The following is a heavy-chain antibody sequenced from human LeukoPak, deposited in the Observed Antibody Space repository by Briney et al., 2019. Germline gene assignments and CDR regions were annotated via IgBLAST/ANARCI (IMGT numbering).Heavy chain of an antibody. CDR3: AREVADYGGYYYYHYMDV. D-gene: IGHD4-23*01. J-gene: IGHJ6*03. CDR1: GYSISSGYY. CDR2: IYHNGNT. V-gene: IGHV4-38-2*02. Sequence: SETLSLTCAVSGYSISSGYYWGWIRQPPRKGLEWIGSIYHNGNTYYNPSLKSRVTMSVDTSKNQFSLKLSSVTAADTAMYYCAREVADYGGYYYYHYMDVWGKGTTVTISS.